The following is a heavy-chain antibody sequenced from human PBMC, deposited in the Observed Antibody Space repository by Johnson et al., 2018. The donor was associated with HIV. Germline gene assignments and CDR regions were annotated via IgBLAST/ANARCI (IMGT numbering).Heavy chain of an antibody. CDR2: IWFDGSNK. V-gene: IGHV3-33*01. CDR3: ARDGGGLDHDAFDI. Sequence: QVQLVESGGGVVQPGRSLRLSCAASGFGFSDYGMHWVRQAPGKGLEWVAVIWFDGSNKYYADSVKGRFTISRDNSKNTLYLQMISLRAEDTAVYFCARDGGGLDHDAFDIWGQGTMVTVSS. J-gene: IGHJ3*02. CDR1: GFGFSDYG. D-gene: IGHD3/OR15-3a*01.